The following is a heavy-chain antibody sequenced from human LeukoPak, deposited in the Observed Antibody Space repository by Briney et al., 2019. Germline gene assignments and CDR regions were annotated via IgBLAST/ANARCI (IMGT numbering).Heavy chain of an antibody. J-gene: IGHJ4*02. CDR2: TIIIFDAP. V-gene: IGHV1-69*05. CDR1: GGTFNIYT. Sequence: EASMKVSCTASGGTFNIYTISWVRDAPGQGLEWMGGTIIIFDAPNYAQKFQGRVTITTDESTSTAFRELSSLRSEETSVCYCARGSDYWGQGTLVTVSS. CDR3: ARGSDY.